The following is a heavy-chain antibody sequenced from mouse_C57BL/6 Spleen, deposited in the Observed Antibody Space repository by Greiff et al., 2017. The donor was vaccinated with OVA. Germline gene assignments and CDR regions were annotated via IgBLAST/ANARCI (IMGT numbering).Heavy chain of an antibody. V-gene: IGHV1-15*01. CDR2: IDPETGGT. J-gene: IGHJ3*01. CDR3: TREVTAQAWFAY. D-gene: IGHD3-2*02. CDR1: GYTFTDYA. Sequence: QVQLQQSGAELVRPGASVTLSCKASGYTFTDYAMHWVKQTPVHGLEWIGAIDPETGGTAYNQKVKGKAILTADKSTSTAYMELRSLTSEDAAVYYCTREVTAQAWFAYWGQGTLVTVSA.